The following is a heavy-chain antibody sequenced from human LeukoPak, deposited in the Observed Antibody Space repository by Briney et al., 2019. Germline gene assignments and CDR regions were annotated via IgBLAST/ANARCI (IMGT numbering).Heavy chain of an antibody. CDR3: ATTRNELNDYGDLRLDY. J-gene: IGHJ4*02. D-gene: IGHD4-17*01. Sequence: SVKVSCKASGGTFSSYAISWVRQAPGQGLEWMGGIIPIFGTANYAQKFQGRVTITTDESTSTAYMELSSLRSEDTAVYYCATTRNELNDYGDLRLDYWGQGTLVTVSS. CDR2: IIPIFGTA. CDR1: GGTFSSYA. V-gene: IGHV1-69*05.